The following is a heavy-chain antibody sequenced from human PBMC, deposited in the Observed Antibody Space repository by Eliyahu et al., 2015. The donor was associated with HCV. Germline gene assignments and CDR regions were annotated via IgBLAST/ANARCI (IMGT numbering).Heavy chain of an antibody. Sequence: EVQLVESGGGLVQPGGSLRLSCAASGFTCSDYYMDWARQIPGKGLEWGARIRDKPHRDTTEYAASVKGRFTISRDDSKNSVFLQMNSLRAEDTAVYYCSRNKIYTNRHYTDYWGQGTLVTVSS. D-gene: IGHD2-8*01. CDR2: IRDKPHRDTT. CDR3: SRNKIYTNRHYTDY. J-gene: IGHJ4*02. CDR1: GFTCSDYY. V-gene: IGHV3-72*01.